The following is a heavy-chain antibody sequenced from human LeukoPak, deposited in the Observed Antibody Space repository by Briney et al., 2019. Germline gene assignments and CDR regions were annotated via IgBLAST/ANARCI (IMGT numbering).Heavy chain of an antibody. J-gene: IGHJ3*02. CDR1: GASISNSDYY. Sequence: SETLSLTCTVSGASISNSDYYWVWIRQPPGQRLEWIGSIHYSGTTYYKPSLESRVTISIDTSKNQFSLKLTSVTAADTAVYYCARGDGDWGDAFDIWGQGTMVTVSS. CDR2: IHYSGTT. V-gene: IGHV4-39*07. D-gene: IGHD2-21*02. CDR3: ARGDGDWGDAFDI.